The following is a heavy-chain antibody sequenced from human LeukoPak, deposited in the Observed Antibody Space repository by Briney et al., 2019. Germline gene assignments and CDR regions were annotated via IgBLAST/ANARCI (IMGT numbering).Heavy chain of an antibody. CDR1: GYNFTIYW. CDR3: ARGVAATY. D-gene: IGHD2-15*01. Sequence: GESLKISCKGSGYNFTIYWIGWVRQLPGKGLEWMGIIYPGDSETRYSPSFQGQVTMSVDKSSSTAYLQWATLKASDTAMYYCARGVAATYWGQGTLVTVSS. J-gene: IGHJ4*02. V-gene: IGHV5-51*01. CDR2: IYPGDSET.